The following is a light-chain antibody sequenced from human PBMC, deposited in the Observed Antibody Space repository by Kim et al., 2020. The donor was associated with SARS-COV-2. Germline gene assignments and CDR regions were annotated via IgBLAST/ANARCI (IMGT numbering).Light chain of an antibody. J-gene: IGKJ5*01. Sequence: VVRQSPATLSLPPGQRATLSCRASQSVATYLAWYQQRPGQAPRLLIYDASKRATGIPARFRGSGSGTDFTLTNGTLEPEDSAVYYCQQRGKFGQGTRLEIK. CDR3: QQRGK. CDR1: QSVATY. V-gene: IGKV3-11*01. CDR2: DAS.